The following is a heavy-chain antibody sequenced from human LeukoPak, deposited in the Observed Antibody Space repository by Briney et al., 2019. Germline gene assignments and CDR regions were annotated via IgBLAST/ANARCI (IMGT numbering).Heavy chain of an antibody. V-gene: IGHV3-23*01. CDR3: AKGVVAAYDNKYNWFDP. J-gene: IGHJ5*02. D-gene: IGHD2-15*01. CDR2: ISGSGGST. Sequence: HPGGSLRLSCAASGFTFSSYAMSWVRQAPGKGLEWVSAISGSGGSTYYADSVKGRFTISRDNSKNTLYLQMNSLRAEDTAVYYCAKGVVAAYDNKYNWFDPWGQGTLVTVSS. CDR1: GFTFSSYA.